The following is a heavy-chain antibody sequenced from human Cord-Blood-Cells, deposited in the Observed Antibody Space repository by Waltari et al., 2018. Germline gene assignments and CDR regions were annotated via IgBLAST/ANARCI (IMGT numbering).Heavy chain of an antibody. CDR1: GGALIGSF. V-gene: IGHV4-34*01. Sequence: QVQLQQWGAGELKPPDILSLPCAVHGGALIGSFWGWPRHTPGKGLEWIGEINHSGGTNYNPSLKSRVTISVDTSKNQFSLKLSSVTAADTAVYYCARGFTVLRFLEWLLGGFDYWGQGTLVTVSS. CDR3: ARGFTVLRFLEWLLGGFDY. J-gene: IGHJ4*02. D-gene: IGHD3-3*01. CDR2: INHSGGT.